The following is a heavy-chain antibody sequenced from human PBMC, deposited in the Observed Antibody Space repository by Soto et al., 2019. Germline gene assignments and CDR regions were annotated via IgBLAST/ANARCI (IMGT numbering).Heavy chain of an antibody. CDR1: GYTFTSYD. D-gene: IGHD4-17*01. J-gene: IGHJ6*02. CDR2: MNPNSGNT. Sequence: GASVKVSCKASGYTFTSYDINWVRRATGQGLEWMGWMNPNSGNTGYAQKFQGRVTMTRNTSISTAYMELSSLRSEDTAVYYCAKDLAFRLYGDYAGAYYYYYYGMDVWGQGTTVTVSS. CDR3: AKDLAFRLYGDYAGAYYYYYYGMDV. V-gene: IGHV1-8*01.